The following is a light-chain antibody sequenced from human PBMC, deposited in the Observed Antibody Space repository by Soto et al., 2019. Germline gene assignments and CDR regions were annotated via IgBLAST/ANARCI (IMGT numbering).Light chain of an antibody. J-gene: IGKJ1*01. V-gene: IGKV3-15*01. CDR2: GAS. CDR3: QHYNNWPST. CDR1: HSVSSN. Sequence: EIVMTQSPATLSVSPGERATLSCRASHSVSSNLARYPQKPGQAPRLRLYGASTRATGIPARFSGSGSGTEFTLTISSLQSEDFAVYYCQHYNNWPSTFGQGTKVEIK.